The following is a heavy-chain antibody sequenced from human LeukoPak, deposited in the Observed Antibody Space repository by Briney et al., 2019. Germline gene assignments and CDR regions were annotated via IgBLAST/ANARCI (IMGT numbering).Heavy chain of an antibody. J-gene: IGHJ6*03. Sequence: ASVKVSCKASGYTFTSYGICWVRHPPGQGLEWMGWIYAYNGKTNYAQKLQGRVTMATATTTSTAYMELRGMRSDDTAVYYCATVYTVTTGDATPLSRPYYYYMDVWGKGTRVTVSS. CDR2: IYAYNGKT. CDR1: GYTFTSYG. V-gene: IGHV1-18*01. CDR3: ATVYTVTTGDATPLSRPYYYYMDV. D-gene: IGHD4-11*01.